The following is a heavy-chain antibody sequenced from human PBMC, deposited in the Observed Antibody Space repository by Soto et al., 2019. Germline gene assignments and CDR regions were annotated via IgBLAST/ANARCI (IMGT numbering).Heavy chain of an antibody. V-gene: IGHV3-30*18. CDR2: ISYDGSNK. J-gene: IGHJ4*02. CDR1: GFTFSSYG. CDR3: AKDLPLLTGY. Sequence: QVQLVESGGGVVQPGRSLRLSCAASGFTFSSYGMHWVRQAPGKGLEWVAVISYDGSNKHYADSVKGRFTISRDNSKNTLYLKINSLRAEDTAVYYCAKDLPLLTGYWGKGTMVSFSS.